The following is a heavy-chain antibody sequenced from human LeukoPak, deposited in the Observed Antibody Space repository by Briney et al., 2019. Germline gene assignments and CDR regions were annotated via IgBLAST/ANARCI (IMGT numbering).Heavy chain of an antibody. V-gene: IGHV4-61*02. J-gene: IGHJ5*02. CDR3: ARSHPLRSWVPGSWFDP. D-gene: IGHD5/OR15-5a*01. Sequence: PSETLSLTCTVSGGSISSGSYYWSWIRQPAGKGLEWIGRIYTSGSTNYNPSLKSRVTISVDTSKNQFSLKLSSVTAADTAVYYCARSHPLRSWVPGSWFDPWGQGTLVTVSS. CDR2: IYTSGST. CDR1: GGSISSGSYY.